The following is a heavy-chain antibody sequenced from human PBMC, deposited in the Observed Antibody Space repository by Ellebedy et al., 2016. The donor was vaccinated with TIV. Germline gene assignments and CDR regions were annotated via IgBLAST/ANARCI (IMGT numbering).Heavy chain of an antibody. CDR1: GGSISSYY. J-gene: IGHJ5*02. V-gene: IGHV4-4*07. D-gene: IGHD3-3*01. Sequence: SETLSLTXTVSGGSISSYYWSWIRQPAGKGLEWIGRIYTSGSTNYNPSLKSRVTMSVDTSKNQFSLKLSSVTAADTAVYYCARGHPYYDFWSGSRRWWFDPWGQGTLVTVSS. CDR2: IYTSGST. CDR3: ARGHPYYDFWSGSRRWWFDP.